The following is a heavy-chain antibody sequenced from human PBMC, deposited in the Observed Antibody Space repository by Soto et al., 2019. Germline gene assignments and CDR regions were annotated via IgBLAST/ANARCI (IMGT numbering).Heavy chain of an antibody. V-gene: IGHV4-59*01. Sequence: SETLSLTCTVSGGSISRYYWNWIRQPPGKGLEWIGYIYYSGSTNYNPSLKSRVTISVDTSKNQFSLKLSSVTAADTAVYYCARAYGYYFDYWGQGTLVTVSS. CDR1: GGSISRYY. J-gene: IGHJ4*02. CDR3: ARAYGYYFDY. CDR2: IYYSGST. D-gene: IGHD4-17*01.